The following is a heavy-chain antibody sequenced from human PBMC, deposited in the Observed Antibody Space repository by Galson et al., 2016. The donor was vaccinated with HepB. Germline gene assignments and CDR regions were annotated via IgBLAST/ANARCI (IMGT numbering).Heavy chain of an antibody. Sequence: SETLSLTCSVSGDSISEPDWCIWVRQPPGKGLEWIGQIYPSGRTNYKPSLRSRVTILVDRSKNQFSLSLSSVTAADTAVYYCARELGGSGSYDYWGPGTLVTVSS. CDR1: GDSISEPDW. V-gene: IGHV4-4*02. CDR3: ARELGGSGSYDY. J-gene: IGHJ4*02. CDR2: IYPSGRT. D-gene: IGHD3-10*01.